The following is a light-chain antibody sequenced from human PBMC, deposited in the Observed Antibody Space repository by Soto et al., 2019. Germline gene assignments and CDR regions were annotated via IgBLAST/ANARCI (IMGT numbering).Light chain of an antibody. CDR1: QSISSW. V-gene: IGKV1-5*01. CDR2: DAS. J-gene: IGKJ4*01. CDR3: QQYNSYSPLT. Sequence: DIQLTPSPSTLSASVGDRVTITCRASQSISSWLAWYQQTPGKAPKLLIYDASSLESGVPSRFSGSGSGTEFTLTISSLQPDDFATYYCQQYNSYSPLTFGGGTKGDI.